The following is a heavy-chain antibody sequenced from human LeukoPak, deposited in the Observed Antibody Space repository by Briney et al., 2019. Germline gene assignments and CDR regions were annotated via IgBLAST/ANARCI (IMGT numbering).Heavy chain of an antibody. V-gene: IGHV1-69*05. CDR2: IIPIFGTA. CDR1: GGTFSSYA. CDR3: ARENFRRITMVRWALDY. Sequence: ASVKVSCKASGGTFSSYAISWVRQAPGQGLEWMGMIIPIFGTANYAQKFQGRVTITTDESTSTAYMELSSLRSEDTAVYYCARENFRRITMVRWALDYWGQGTLVTVSS. J-gene: IGHJ4*02. D-gene: IGHD3-10*01.